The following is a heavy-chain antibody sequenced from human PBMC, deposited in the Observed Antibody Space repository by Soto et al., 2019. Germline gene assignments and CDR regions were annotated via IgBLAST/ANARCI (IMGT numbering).Heavy chain of an antibody. D-gene: IGHD6-19*01. CDR1: GGTFSSYA. J-gene: IGHJ3*02. Sequence: SVKVSCKASGGTFSSYAISWVRQAPGQGLEWMGGIIPIFGTANYAQKFQGRVTITADESTSTAYMELSSLRSEDTAVYYCARDLSGYSSGWYVGYAFDIWGQGTMVTVSS. CDR3: ARDLSGYSSGWYVGYAFDI. V-gene: IGHV1-69*13. CDR2: IIPIFGTA.